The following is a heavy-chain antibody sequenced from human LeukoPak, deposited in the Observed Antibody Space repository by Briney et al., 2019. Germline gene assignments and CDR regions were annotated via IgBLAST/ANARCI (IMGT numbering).Heavy chain of an antibody. D-gene: IGHD1-26*01. CDR2: SYYSGST. V-gene: IGHV4-59*08. CDR1: GGSISSHY. Sequence: PSETLSLTCTVSGGSISSHYWSWIRQPPGKRLEWIGYSYYSGSTNYNPSLKSRVTISVDTSKSQSSLNLSSVSATDTAVYYCARHTLVGARNAFDIWGQGTMVTISS. CDR3: ARHTLVGARNAFDI. J-gene: IGHJ3*02.